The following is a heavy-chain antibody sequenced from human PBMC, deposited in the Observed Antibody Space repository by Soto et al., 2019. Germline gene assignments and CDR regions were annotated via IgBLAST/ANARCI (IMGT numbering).Heavy chain of an antibody. V-gene: IGHV1-2*02. D-gene: IGHD2-21*01. J-gene: IGHJ6*02. Sequence: GASVKVSCKASGYTFTGYYMHWVRQARGQGLEWMGWINPNSGGTNYAQKFQGRVTMTRDTSISTAYMELNRLRSDDTAVYYCWVSWPGGDYYGMDVWGQGTTVTVSS. CDR1: GYTFTGYY. CDR2: INPNSGGT. CDR3: WVSWPGGDYYGMDV.